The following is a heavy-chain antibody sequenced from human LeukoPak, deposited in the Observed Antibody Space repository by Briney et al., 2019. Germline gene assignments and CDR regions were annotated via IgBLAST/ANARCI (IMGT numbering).Heavy chain of an antibody. CDR2: IIPILGIA. CDR3: ARTITIFGVVIRRDNWFDP. CDR1: GGTFSSYT. V-gene: IGHV1-69*02. J-gene: IGHJ5*02. D-gene: IGHD3-3*01. Sequence: SVKVSCKASGGTFSSYTISWVRQAPGQGLEWMGRIIPILGIANYAQKFQGGVTITADKSTSTAYMELSSLRSEDTAVYYCARTITIFGVVIRRDNWFDPWGQGTLVTVSS.